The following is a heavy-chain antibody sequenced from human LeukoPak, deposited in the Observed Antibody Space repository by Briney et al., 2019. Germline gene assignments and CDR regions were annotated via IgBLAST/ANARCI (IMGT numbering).Heavy chain of an antibody. CDR2: IKEDGSEK. CDR1: GFTFSTYW. D-gene: IGHD3-3*01. J-gene: IGHJ4*02. V-gene: IGHV3-7*01. CDR3: AKGSNYDFWSGYWSYFDY. Sequence: PGGSLRLSCAAYGFTFSTYWMTWVRQPPGKGLEWVANIKEDGSEKYYVDSVRGRFTISRDNSQNTLYLQMNSLRAEDTAVYYCAKGSNYDFWSGYWSYFDYWGQGTLVTVSS.